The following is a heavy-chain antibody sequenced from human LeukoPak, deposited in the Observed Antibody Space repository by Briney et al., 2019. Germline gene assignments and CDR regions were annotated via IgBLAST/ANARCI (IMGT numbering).Heavy chain of an antibody. D-gene: IGHD2-2*01. CDR2: TRYDGSDK. V-gene: IGHV3-30*02. Sequence: PGGSLRLSCAASGFTFSSYGMYWIRQAPGKGLEWVAFTRYDGSDKNHADSVKGRFTISRDNSKNTLYLQMNSLRAEDTAVYYCAKDRVPTTTGVPPGLDGFDPWGQGTLVTVSS. CDR1: GFTFSSYG. CDR3: AKDRVPTTTGVPPGLDGFDP. J-gene: IGHJ5*02.